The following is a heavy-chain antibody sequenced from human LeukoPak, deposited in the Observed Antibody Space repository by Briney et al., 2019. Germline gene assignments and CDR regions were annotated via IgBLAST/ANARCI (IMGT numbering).Heavy chain of an antibody. CDR1: GFTLRTYW. V-gene: IGHV3-74*03. J-gene: IGHJ4*02. CDR2: IDRDGTLM. Sequence: GGSLRLSCVASGFTLRTYWMNWVRQGPGKALLWVARIDRDGTLMTHADSVEGRFTISRDNAQNTVYLQMDDLRDEDTATYYCVRDLGDYWGQGTLVTVSS. CDR3: VRDLGDY.